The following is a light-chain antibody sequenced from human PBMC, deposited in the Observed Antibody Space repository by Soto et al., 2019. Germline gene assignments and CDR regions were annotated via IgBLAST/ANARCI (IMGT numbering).Light chain of an antibody. CDR1: SSNIGGNS. CDR3: GSWDSSLSAYV. J-gene: IGLJ1*01. Sequence: QSALTQPPSVSGAPGQRVTISCTGSSSNIGGNSVSWYQQLPGTAPKLLIYDDDKRPSGIPDRFSGSKSGTSATLGITGFQTGDEADYYCGSWDSSLSAYVFGTGTKV. V-gene: IGLV1-51*01. CDR2: DDD.